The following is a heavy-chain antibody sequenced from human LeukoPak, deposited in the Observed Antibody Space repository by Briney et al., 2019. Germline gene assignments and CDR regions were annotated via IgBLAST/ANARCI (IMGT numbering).Heavy chain of an antibody. J-gene: IGHJ4*02. CDR2: FDPEDGET. CDR3: ARDYYDSSGYYG. V-gene: IGHV1-24*01. Sequence: ASVKVSCKVSGYTLTELSMHWVRQAPGKGLECMGGFDPEDGETIYAQKLQGRVTMTTDTSTSTAYMELRSLRSDDTAVYYCARDYYDSSGYYGWGQGTLVTVSS. D-gene: IGHD3-22*01. CDR1: GYTLTELS.